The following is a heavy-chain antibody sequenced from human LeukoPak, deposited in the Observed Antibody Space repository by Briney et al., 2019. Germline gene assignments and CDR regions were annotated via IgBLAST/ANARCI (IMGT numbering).Heavy chain of an antibody. CDR3: ARDYSSTSRNAFDI. Sequence: GGPRRLSCAASGFPFINYYMAWIGQAPGKGREGVSYISSSGSTIYYADSVKGRFTISRDNAKNSLNLQMNSLRAEDTAVYYCARDYSSTSRNAFDIWGQGTMVTVSS. V-gene: IGHV3-11*01. CDR2: ISSSGSTI. CDR1: GFPFINYY. D-gene: IGHD2-2*01. J-gene: IGHJ3*02.